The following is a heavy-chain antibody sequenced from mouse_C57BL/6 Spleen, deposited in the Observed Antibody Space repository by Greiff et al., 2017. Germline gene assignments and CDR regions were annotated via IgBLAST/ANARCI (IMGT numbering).Heavy chain of an antibody. CDR2: INPNNGGT. J-gene: IGHJ2*01. Sequence: EVKLQQSGPELVKPGASVKISCKASGYTFTDYYMNWVKQSHGKSLEWIGDINPNNGGTSYNQKFKGKATLTVDKSSSTAYMELRSLTSEDSAVYYCARGPIYYYGNYWGQGTTLTVSS. V-gene: IGHV1-26*01. CDR3: ARGPIYYYGNY. CDR1: GYTFTDYY. D-gene: IGHD1-1*01.